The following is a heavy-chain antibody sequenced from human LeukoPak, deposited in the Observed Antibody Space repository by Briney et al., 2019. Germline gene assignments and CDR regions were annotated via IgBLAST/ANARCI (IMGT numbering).Heavy chain of an antibody. CDR1: GYSFTSYW. J-gene: IGHJ4*02. V-gene: IGHV5-51*01. CDR2: IDPSDSQT. Sequence: GESLKISCKASGYSFTSYWIGCVRHMPGKGLEWMGIIDPSDSQTRYTPSFHGPFTISVAESLTTASLQWTRLKASDTAMYYCARQTAMGRSGDYWGQGTQVTVSS. D-gene: IGHD5-18*01. CDR3: ARQTAMGRSGDY.